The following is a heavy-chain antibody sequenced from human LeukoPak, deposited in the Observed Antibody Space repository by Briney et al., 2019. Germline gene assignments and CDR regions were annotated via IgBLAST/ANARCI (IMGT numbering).Heavy chain of an antibody. CDR1: GGSFSGYY. CDR2: INHSGST. D-gene: IGHD6-6*01. J-gene: IGHJ2*01. Sequence: SETLSLTCAVYGGSFSGYYWSWIRQPPGKGLEWIGEINHSGSTNYNPSLKSRVTISVDTSKNQFSLKLSSVTAADTAVYYCASTPSIAARRYWYFDLWGRGTLVTVSS. CDR3: ASTPSIAARRYWYFDL. V-gene: IGHV4-34*01.